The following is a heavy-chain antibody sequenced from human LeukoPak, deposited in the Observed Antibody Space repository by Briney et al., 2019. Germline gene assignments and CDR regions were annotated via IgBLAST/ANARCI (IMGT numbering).Heavy chain of an antibody. CDR1: GFTFSDYY. J-gene: IGHJ6*02. V-gene: IGHV3-11*01. Sequence: GGSLRLSCAASGFTFSDYYMSWIRQAPGKGLEWVSYISSSGSSKYYADSVKGRFTISRDNAKNSLYLQMNSLRAEDTAVYYCAKARSPSYYYYGMDVWGQGTTVTVSS. CDR3: AKARSPSYYYYGMDV. CDR2: ISSSGSSK.